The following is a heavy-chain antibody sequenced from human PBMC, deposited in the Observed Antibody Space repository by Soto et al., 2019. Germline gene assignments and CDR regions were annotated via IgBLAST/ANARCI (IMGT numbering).Heavy chain of an antibody. V-gene: IGHV1-18*01. CDR1: GYTFTSYG. CDR2: ISAYNGNT. Sequence: ASVKVSCKASGYTFTSYGISWVRQAPGQGLEWMGWISAYNGNTNYAQKLQGRVTMTTDTSTSTAYMELRSLRSDDTAVYYCAREAPSDSSGYPYYFDYWGQGTLVTVSS. D-gene: IGHD3-22*01. J-gene: IGHJ4*02. CDR3: AREAPSDSSGYPYYFDY.